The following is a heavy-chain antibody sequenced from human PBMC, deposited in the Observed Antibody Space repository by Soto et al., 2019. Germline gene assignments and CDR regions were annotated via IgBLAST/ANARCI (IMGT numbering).Heavy chain of an antibody. CDR2: IYYSGST. J-gene: IGHJ4*02. Sequence: SETLSLTCTVSGGSISSGGYYWSWIRQHPGKGLEWIGYIYYSGSTYYNPSLKSRVTISVDTSKNQFSLKLSSVTAADTAVYYCASRSSIAARKNYYFDYWGQGTLVTVSS. D-gene: IGHD6-6*01. CDR3: ASRSSIAARKNYYFDY. V-gene: IGHV4-31*03. CDR1: GGSISSGGYY.